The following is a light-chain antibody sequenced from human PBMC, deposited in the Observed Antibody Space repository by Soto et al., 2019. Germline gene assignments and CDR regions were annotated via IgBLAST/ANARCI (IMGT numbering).Light chain of an antibody. Sequence: QSALTQTASVSGSPGQSITISCSATSSDVGGYNYVSWYQQHPGKAPKLMIYDVSNRPSGVSNRFSGSKSGNTASLNISGLQAEDEADYYCSSYTSSSTLLYVFGTGTKLTVL. CDR1: SSDVGGYNY. CDR3: SSYTSSSTLLYV. J-gene: IGLJ1*01. CDR2: DVS. V-gene: IGLV2-14*01.